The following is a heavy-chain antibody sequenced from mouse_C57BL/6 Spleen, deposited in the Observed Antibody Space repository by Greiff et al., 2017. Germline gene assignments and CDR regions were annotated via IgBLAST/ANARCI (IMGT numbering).Heavy chain of an antibody. CDR3: ARGCYSMDY. CDR2: INPGSGGT. Sequence: VKLQESGAELVRPGTSVKVSCKASGYAFTNYLIEWVKQRPGQGLEWIGVINPGSGGTNYNEKFKGKATLTADKSSSTAYMQLSSLTSEDSAVYFCARGCYSMDYWGQGTSVTVSS. J-gene: IGHJ4*01. CDR1: GYAFTNYL. D-gene: IGHD2-12*01. V-gene: IGHV1-54*01.